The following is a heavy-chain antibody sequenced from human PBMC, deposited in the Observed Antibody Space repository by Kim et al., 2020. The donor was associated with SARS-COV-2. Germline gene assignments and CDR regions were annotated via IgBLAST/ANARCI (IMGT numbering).Heavy chain of an antibody. D-gene: IGHD5-12*01. CDR2: LGTA. J-gene: IGHJ5*02. V-gene: IGHV1-69*01. Sequence: LGTANYAQKFQGRVTLTADESTSTAYMELSSLRSEDTAVYSCAGDRRGYSGPFDPWGQGTLVTVSS. CDR3: AGDRRGYSGPFDP.